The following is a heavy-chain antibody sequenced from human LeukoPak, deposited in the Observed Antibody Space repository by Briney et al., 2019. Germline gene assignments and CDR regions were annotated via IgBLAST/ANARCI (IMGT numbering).Heavy chain of an antibody. Sequence: GGSLRLSGAASGFTFTSYSMNWVRQAPGKGLEWVSYISSSSTYIYYADSVKGRFTVPRDNAQHQLHLQMNSLRAADTPGYNCPSNVTTTPITAGGALNIWGQGTMVTVSS. V-gene: IGHV3-21*01. CDR3: PSNVTTTPITAGGALNI. J-gene: IGHJ3*02. CDR2: ISSSSTYI. CDR1: GFTFTSYS. D-gene: IGHD6-25*01.